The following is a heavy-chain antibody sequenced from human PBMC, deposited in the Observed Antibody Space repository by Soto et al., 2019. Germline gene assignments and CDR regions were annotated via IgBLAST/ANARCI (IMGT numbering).Heavy chain of an antibody. CDR2: ISSSSSTI. D-gene: IGHD2-15*01. CDR1: GFTFSSYS. V-gene: IGHV3-48*01. CDR3: ATLGYCSGGSCFDDAFDI. J-gene: IGHJ3*02. Sequence: GGSLRLSCAASGFTFSSYSMNWVRQAPGKGLEWVSYISSSSSTIYYADSVKGRFTISRDNAKNSLYLQMNSLRAEDTAVYYCATLGYCSGGSCFDDAFDIWGQGTMVTVSS.